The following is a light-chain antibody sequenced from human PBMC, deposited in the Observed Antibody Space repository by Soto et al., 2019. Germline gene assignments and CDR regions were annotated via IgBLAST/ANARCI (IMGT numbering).Light chain of an antibody. Sequence: QSVLTQPPSVSGAPGQRVTLSCTGSSSNIGAGYDVHWYREFPGRSPQLLIHQNSNRPSGVPDRFSGSRIGASASEAITGLQIDEEADYYCQCYDSSLGGLVVFGGGTQLTVL. CDR2: QNS. J-gene: IGLJ2*01. CDR1: SSNIGAGYD. CDR3: QCYDSSLGGLVV. V-gene: IGLV1-40*01.